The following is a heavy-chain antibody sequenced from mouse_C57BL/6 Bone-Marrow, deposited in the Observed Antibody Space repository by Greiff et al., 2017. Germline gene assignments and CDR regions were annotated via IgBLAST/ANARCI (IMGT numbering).Heavy chain of an antibody. CDR3: ASYDGYYGWAMDY. V-gene: IGHV2-5*01. J-gene: IGHJ4*01. D-gene: IGHD2-3*01. CDR2: IWRGGST. Sequence: VQLQQSGPGLVQPSQSLSITCTVSGFSLTSYGVHWVRQSPGKGLEWLGVIWRGGSTDYNAAFMSRLSITQDNSKSQVFFKMNSLQADDTAIYYCASYDGYYGWAMDYWGQGTSVTVSS. CDR1: GFSLTSYG.